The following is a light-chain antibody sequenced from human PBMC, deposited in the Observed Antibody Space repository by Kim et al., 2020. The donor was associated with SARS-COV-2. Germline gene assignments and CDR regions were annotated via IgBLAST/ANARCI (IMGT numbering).Light chain of an antibody. Sequence: SYELTQPPSVSVSPGQTASITCSGDKLGDKYACWYQQKPGQSPVLVIYQDSKRPSGIPERFSGSNSGNTATVTISGTQAMDEADYYCQAWDSSTAVFGTG. CDR1: KLGDKY. J-gene: IGLJ1*01. CDR2: QDS. V-gene: IGLV3-1*01. CDR3: QAWDSSTAV.